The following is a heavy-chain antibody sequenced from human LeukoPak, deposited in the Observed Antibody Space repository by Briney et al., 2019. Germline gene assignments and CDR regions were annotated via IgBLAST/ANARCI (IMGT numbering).Heavy chain of an antibody. Sequence: PSETPSLTCAVYGGSFSGYYWSWIRQPPGKGLEWIGEINHSGSTNYNPSLKSRVTISVDTSKNQFSLRLSSVTAADTAVYYCARGGIVATIPWVYWGQGTLVTVSS. V-gene: IGHV4-34*01. CDR3: ARGGIVATIPWVY. CDR1: GGSFSGYY. J-gene: IGHJ4*02. D-gene: IGHD5-12*01. CDR2: INHSGST.